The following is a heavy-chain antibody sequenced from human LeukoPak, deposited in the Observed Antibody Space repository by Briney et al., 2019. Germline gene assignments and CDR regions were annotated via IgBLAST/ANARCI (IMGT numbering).Heavy chain of an antibody. J-gene: IGHJ4*02. CDR3: ARSRRVGAIDY. D-gene: IGHD1-26*01. V-gene: IGHV3-53*01. CDR1: GFTFISYA. Sequence: GGSLRLSCAASGFTFISYAMNWVRQAPGKGLEWVSVIYSGGSTYYADSVKGRFTISRDNSKNTLYLQMNSLRAEDTAVYYCARSRRVGAIDYWGQGTLVTVSS. CDR2: IYSGGST.